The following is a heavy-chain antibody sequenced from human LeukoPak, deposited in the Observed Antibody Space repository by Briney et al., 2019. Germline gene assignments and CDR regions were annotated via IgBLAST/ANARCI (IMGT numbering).Heavy chain of an antibody. CDR2: INPNSGGT. J-gene: IGHJ4*02. CDR1: GYTFTGYY. D-gene: IGHD3-22*01. Sequence: ASVKVSCKASGYTFTGYYMHRVRQAPGQGLEWMGRINPNSGGTNYAQKFQGRVTMTRDTSISTAYMELSRLRSDDTAVYYCARVSGYYYYFDYWGQGTLVTVSS. CDR3: ARVSGYYYYFDY. V-gene: IGHV1-2*06.